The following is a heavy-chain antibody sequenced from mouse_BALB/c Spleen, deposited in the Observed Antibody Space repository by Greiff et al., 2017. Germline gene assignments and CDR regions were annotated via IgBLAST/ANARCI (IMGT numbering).Heavy chain of an antibody. CDR2: IYPYNGGT. CDR3: ASLYDYAWFAY. D-gene: IGHD2-4*01. J-gene: IGHJ3*01. CDR1: GYTFTDYN. Sequence: VQLQQSGPELVKPGASVKISCTASGYTFTDYNMHWVKQSHGKSLEWIGYIYPYNGGTGYNQKFKSKATLTVDNSSSTAYMELRSLTSEDSAVYYCASLYDYAWFAYWGQGTLVTVSA. V-gene: IGHV1S29*02.